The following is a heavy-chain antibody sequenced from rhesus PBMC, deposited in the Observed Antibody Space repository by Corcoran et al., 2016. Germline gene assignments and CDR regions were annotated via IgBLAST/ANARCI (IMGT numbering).Heavy chain of an antibody. Sequence: QVQLQESGPGLVKPSETLSLTCAVFGGSISGGYGWSWIRQPPGKGLEWIGHIFGSIGNTFYNPPRQGRVTSSRDTSKNQFSLKLGSVTAADTAVYYCARLGYSGSWKWLDGLDSWGQGVVVTVSS. CDR1: GGSISGGYG. CDR2: IFGSIGNT. V-gene: IGHV4S7*01. J-gene: IGHJ6*01. CDR3: ARLGYSGSWKWLDGLDS. D-gene: IGHD6-25*01.